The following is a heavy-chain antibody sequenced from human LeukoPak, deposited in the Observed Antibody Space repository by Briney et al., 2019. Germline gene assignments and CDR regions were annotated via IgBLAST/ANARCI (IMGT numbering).Heavy chain of an antibody. CDR1: GYTFTGYY. CDR3: ARETTDDAFDI. J-gene: IGHJ3*02. Sequence: ASVKVSCKASGYTFTGYYIHWVRQAPGQGLEWMGWINPNSADTNYAQKFQGRVTMTRDTSISTAYMELSRPRSDDTAVYYCARETTDDAFDIWGQGTMVTVSS. D-gene: IGHD4-17*01. V-gene: IGHV1-2*02. CDR2: INPNSADT.